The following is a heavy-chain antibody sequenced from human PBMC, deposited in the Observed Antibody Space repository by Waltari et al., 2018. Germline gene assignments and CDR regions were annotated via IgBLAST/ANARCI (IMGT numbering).Heavy chain of an antibody. D-gene: IGHD2-2*01. J-gene: IGHJ4*02. Sequence: QVQLQESGPGLVKPSETLSLTCTVSGGSISSYYWSWIRQPAGKGLEWIGRIYTSGSTNYNPSLKSRVTMSVDTSKNPFSLKLSSVTAADTAVYYCAREGGYCSSTSCLPLDYWGQGTLVTVSS. CDR3: AREGGYCSSTSCLPLDY. V-gene: IGHV4-4*07. CDR2: IYTSGST. CDR1: GGSISSYY.